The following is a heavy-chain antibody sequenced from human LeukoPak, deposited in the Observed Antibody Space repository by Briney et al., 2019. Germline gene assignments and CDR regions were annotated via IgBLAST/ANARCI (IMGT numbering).Heavy chain of an antibody. CDR1: GFTFDDYG. CDR2: INWNGGST. Sequence: PGGSLRLSCAAPGFTFDDYGMRWVRQAPGKGLEWVSGINWNGGSTGYADSVKGRFTISRDNAKNSLYLQMNSLRAEDTALYYCARSGWLRHPFDYWGQGTLVTVSS. CDR3: ARSGWLRHPFDY. J-gene: IGHJ4*02. V-gene: IGHV3-20*04. D-gene: IGHD5-12*01.